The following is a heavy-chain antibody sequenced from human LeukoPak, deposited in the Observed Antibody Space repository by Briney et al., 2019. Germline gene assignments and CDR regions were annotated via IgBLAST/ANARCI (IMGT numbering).Heavy chain of an antibody. CDR1: GGSIGTYY. CDR2: IYVTGN. Sequence: PSETLSLTCTVSGGSIGTYYWSWVRQSPGEGLEWIGYIYVTGNRYNPYLQSRVTILVDTSRNQFFLKMSSVTAADTAVYYCARHIGGGIEDMDVWGKGTKVTVSS. CDR3: ARHIGGGIEDMDV. V-gene: IGHV4-59*08. D-gene: IGHD3-16*02. J-gene: IGHJ6*03.